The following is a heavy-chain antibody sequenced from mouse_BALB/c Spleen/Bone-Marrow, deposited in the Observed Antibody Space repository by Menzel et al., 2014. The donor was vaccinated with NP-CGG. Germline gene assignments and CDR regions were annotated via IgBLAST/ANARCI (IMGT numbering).Heavy chain of an antibody. CDR1: GFNIKDTY. V-gene: IGHV14-3*02. CDR2: IDPANGNT. J-gene: IGHJ3*01. D-gene: IGHD2-1*01. Sequence: VQLKESGAELVKPGASVKLSYTASGFNIKDTYIHWVKQRPEQGLEWIGGIDPANGNTKYDPKFQGKATITADTSSKPPYLPLSRLTSEATAVYYCPRVYCRTAWFAYWGLGTLVTVSA. CDR3: PRVYCRTAWFAY.